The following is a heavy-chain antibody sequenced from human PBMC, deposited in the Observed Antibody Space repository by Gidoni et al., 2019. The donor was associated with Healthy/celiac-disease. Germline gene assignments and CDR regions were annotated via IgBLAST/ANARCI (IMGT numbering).Heavy chain of an antibody. CDR1: VFTFSSYA. Sequence: EVQLLESGGGLVQPGGSLRLSCAASVFTFSSYAMSWVRQAPGKGLEWVSAISGSGGSTYYADSVKGRFTISRDNSKNTLYLQMNSLRAEDTAVYYCAKDGPVRYDSSGYFDYWGQGTLVTVSS. J-gene: IGHJ4*02. V-gene: IGHV3-23*01. D-gene: IGHD3-22*01. CDR2: ISGSGGST. CDR3: AKDGPVRYDSSGYFDY.